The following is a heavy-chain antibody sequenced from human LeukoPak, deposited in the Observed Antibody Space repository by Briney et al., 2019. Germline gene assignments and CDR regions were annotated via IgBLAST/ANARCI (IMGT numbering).Heavy chain of an antibody. D-gene: IGHD3-16*01. V-gene: IGHV1-2*06. CDR1: GYTFTGYY. CDR2: INPNSGGT. Sequence: AASVKVSCKASGYTFTGYYMHWVRQAPGQGLEWMGRINPNSGGTNYAQKFQGRVTMTRGTSISTAYMELSRLRSDDTAVYVCARGKRGQQSFDYWGQGTLVTVSS. J-gene: IGHJ4*02. CDR3: ARGKRGQQSFDY.